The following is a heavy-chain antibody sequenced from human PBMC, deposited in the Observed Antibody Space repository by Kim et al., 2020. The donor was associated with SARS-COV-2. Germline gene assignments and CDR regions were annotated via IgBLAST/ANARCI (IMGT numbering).Heavy chain of an antibody. V-gene: IGHV3-48*02. D-gene: IGHD3-10*01. J-gene: IGHJ6*02. CDR3: ARGFSDLGYNYYYMDV. CDR1: EFSFSSYS. Sequence: GGSLRLSCAASEFSFSSYSMNWVRQAPGKGLEWVSYISRSSSTINYADSVKGRFTISRDDAKKSLYLQMNSLRDEDTAVYYCARGFSDLGYNYYYMDVWGQGTTVTFSS. CDR2: ISRSSSTI.